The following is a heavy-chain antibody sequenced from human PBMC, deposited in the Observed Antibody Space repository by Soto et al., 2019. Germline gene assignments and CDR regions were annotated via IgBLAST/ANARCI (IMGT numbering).Heavy chain of an antibody. CDR1: GFTFSKAY. V-gene: IGHV3-15*04. CDR2: IDSKIDADKT. D-gene: IGHD2-21*02. CDR3: VPRVTAVATERFDY. J-gene: IGHJ4*02. Sequence: PGGSLRLSCTASGFTFSKAYMNWVRQAPGKGLEWIGQIDSKIDADKTDFAAPVKGRFTLSRDDSKNTVYLQMDGLEIEDTAMYYCVPRVTAVATERFDYWSQGALVTVSS.